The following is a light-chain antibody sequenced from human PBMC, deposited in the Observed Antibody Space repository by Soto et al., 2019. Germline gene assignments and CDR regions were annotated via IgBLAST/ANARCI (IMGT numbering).Light chain of an antibody. CDR2: DVS. CDR1: NNDVGGYNY. CDR3: SSYTGSSTVV. Sequence: QSVLTQPASVSGSPGQSITISCTGTNNDVGGYNYVSWYQQHPGKAPKLMIFDVSHWPSGVSNRFSGSKSGNTASLTISGLQAEDEADYYCSSYTGSSTVVFGGGTQLTVL. V-gene: IGLV2-14*01. J-gene: IGLJ2*01.